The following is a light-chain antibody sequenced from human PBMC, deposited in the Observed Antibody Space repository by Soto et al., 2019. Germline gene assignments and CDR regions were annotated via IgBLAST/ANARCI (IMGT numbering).Light chain of an antibody. V-gene: IGKV3-15*01. CDR1: QSINSF. CDR3: QQYNNWPWT. Sequence: EIVLTQSPGTLSLSPGEGATLSCRASQSINSFLAWYQQRRGQAPRLLIYGASTRATGIPARFSGSGSGTEFTLTISSLQSEDFAVYYCQQYNNWPWTFGQGTKVDIK. CDR2: GAS. J-gene: IGKJ1*01.